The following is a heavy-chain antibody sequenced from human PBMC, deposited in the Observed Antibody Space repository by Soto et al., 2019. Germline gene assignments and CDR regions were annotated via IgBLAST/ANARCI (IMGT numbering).Heavy chain of an antibody. J-gene: IGHJ6*02. CDR1: GYTFTSYY. D-gene: IGHD1-26*01. CDR3: ARATTRELLDYYYYYGMDV. V-gene: IGHV1-46*01. CDR2: INPSGGST. Sequence: ASVKVSCKASGYTFTSYYMHWVRQAPGRGLEWMGIINPSGGSTSYAQKFQGRVTMTRDTSTSTVYMELSSLRSEDTAVYYCARATTRELLDYYYYYGMDVWGQGTTVTVSS.